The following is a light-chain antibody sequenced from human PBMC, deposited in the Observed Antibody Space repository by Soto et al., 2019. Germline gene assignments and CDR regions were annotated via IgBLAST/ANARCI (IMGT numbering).Light chain of an antibody. J-gene: IGKJ5*01. CDR1: QSVSSN. CDR3: QQYNTWPPIT. V-gene: IGKV3-15*01. CDR2: GAS. Sequence: EIVMTQSPATLSVSPGERATLSCRASQSVSSNLAWYQQKPGQAPRLLIYGASTRATGIPGRFSGSGSGTKFTLTTSSLQPEDFAVYYCQQYNTWPPITFGQGTRLEIK.